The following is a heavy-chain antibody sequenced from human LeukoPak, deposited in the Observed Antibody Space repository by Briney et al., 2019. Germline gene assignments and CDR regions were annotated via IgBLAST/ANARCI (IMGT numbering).Heavy chain of an antibody. CDR3: ASTQRGDYFDY. J-gene: IGHJ4*02. CDR1: GFTASSNY. Sequence: GGSLRLSCAASGFTASSNYMSWVRQAPGKGLEWVSVIYSGGSTYYADSVKGRFTISRDNSKNTLYLRMNGLRAEDTAVYYCASTQRGDYFDYWGQGTLVTVSS. V-gene: IGHV3-66*01. D-gene: IGHD2-15*01. CDR2: IYSGGST.